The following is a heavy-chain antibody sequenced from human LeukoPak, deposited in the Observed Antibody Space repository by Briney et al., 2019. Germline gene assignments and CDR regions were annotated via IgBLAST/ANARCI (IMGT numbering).Heavy chain of an antibody. V-gene: IGHV4-59*01. CDR1: GGSISTYY. CDR2: IYYSGST. CDR3: ARGNWEVITPDY. J-gene: IGHJ4*02. Sequence: PSETLSLTCTVSGGSISTYYWSWIRQPPGKGLEWIGYIYYSGSTNYNPPLKSRVTISIDTSKNQFSLKLSSVTAADTAVYYCARGNWEVITPDYWGQGTLVTVSS. D-gene: IGHD3-22*01.